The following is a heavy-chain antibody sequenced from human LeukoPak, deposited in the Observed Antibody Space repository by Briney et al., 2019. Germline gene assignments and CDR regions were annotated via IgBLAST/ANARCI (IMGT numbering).Heavy chain of an antibody. J-gene: IGHJ4*02. V-gene: IGHV4-59*01. Sequence: PSETLSLTCTVSGGSISSYYWSWIRQPPGKGLEWIGYIYYSGSTNYNPSLKSRVTISVDTSKNQFSLKLSSVTAADTAVYYCARVPGYCSGGSCFYFFDYWGQGTLVTVSS. CDR3: ARVPGYCSGGSCFYFFDY. D-gene: IGHD2-15*01. CDR2: IYYSGST. CDR1: GGSISSYY.